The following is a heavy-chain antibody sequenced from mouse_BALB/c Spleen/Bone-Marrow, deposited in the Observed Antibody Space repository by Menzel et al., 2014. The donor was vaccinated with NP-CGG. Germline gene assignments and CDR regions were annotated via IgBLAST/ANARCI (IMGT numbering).Heavy chain of an antibody. V-gene: IGHV1-7*01. CDR3: ASNCTLA. CDR1: GYTFTSYW. CDR2: INPSTGYT. D-gene: IGHD5-1*01. Sequence: VQLQQSGAELAKPGASVKMSCKASGYTFTSYWMHWVKQRPGQGLEWIGYINPSTGYTECNQEFKDKATLTADKSSSTAYMQLRIPTSEDSAVYFCASNCTLAWGQGAPLTLSS. J-gene: IGHJ2*01.